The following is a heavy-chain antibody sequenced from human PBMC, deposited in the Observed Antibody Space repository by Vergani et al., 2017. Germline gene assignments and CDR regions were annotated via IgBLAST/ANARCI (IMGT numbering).Heavy chain of an antibody. D-gene: IGHD2-2*03. J-gene: IGHJ6*03. CDR2: IYSGGST. Sequence: EVQLVETGGGLIQPGGSLRLSCAASGFTVSSNYMSWVRQAPGKGLEWVSVIYSGGSTYYADSVKGRFTISRDNSKNQLYLQMNSLRAEDTSVYYCAREEIGYCSSTSCYAGYYYYMDVWGKGTTVTVSS. CDR1: GFTVSSNY. V-gene: IGHV3-53*02. CDR3: AREEIGYCSSTSCYAGYYYYMDV.